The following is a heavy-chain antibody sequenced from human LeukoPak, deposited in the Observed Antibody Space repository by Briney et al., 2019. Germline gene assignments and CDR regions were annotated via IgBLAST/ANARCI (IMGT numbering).Heavy chain of an antibody. CDR2: IKHSGST. CDR1: GGSFSGYY. V-gene: IGHV4-34*01. Sequence: SSETLSLTCAVYGGSFSGYYWSWIRQPPGKGLEWVGEIKHSGSTNYNPSLMSRVTISVDASKNQFSLKQSSVTAADTAVYYCARPVAPYSSSWYSWEKYYFDGGGQGTLVTVSS. J-gene: IGHJ4*02. CDR3: ARPVAPYSSSWYSWEKYYFDG. D-gene: IGHD6-13*01.